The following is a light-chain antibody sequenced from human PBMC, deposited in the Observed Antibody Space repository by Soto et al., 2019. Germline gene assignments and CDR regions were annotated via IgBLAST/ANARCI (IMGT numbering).Light chain of an antibody. Sequence: SYELTQPSSVSVSPGQTASITCSGEKLGDKYACWYQQKPGQSPVLVIYQDNKRPSGIPERFSGYNSGNTATLTISGTQTMDEADYYCQAWDSSTYVFGTGTKLTVL. V-gene: IGLV3-1*01. J-gene: IGLJ1*01. CDR2: QDN. CDR1: KLGDKY. CDR3: QAWDSSTYV.